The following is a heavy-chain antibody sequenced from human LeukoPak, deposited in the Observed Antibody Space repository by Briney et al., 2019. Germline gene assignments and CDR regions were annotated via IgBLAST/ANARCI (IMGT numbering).Heavy chain of an antibody. CDR2: INPNSGGT. D-gene: IGHD1-26*01. CDR3: ASLPVSGSYGAFDI. Sequence: ASVKVSCKASGYTFTGYYMHWARQAPGQGLEWMGWINPNSGGTNYAQKFQGRVTMTRDTSISTAYMELSRLRSDDTAVYYCASLPVSGSYGAFDIWGQGTMVTVSS. CDR1: GYTFTGYY. J-gene: IGHJ3*02. V-gene: IGHV1-2*02.